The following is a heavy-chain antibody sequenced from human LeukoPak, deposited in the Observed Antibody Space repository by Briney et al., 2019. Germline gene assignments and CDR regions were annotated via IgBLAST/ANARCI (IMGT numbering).Heavy chain of an antibody. CDR3: ARITDEPGYYFDY. CDR1: GGSISSGGYY. V-gene: IGHV4-30-2*01. J-gene: IGHJ4*02. D-gene: IGHD1-14*01. CDR2: IYHSGST. Sequence: SETLSLTCTVSGGSISSGGYYWSWIRQPPGKGLEWIGYIYHSGSTYYNPSLKSRVTISVDRSKNQFSLKLSSVTAADTAVYYCARITDEPGYYFDYWGQGTLVTVSS.